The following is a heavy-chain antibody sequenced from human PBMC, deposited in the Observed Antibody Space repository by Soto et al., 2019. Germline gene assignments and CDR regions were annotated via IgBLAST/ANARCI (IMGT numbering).Heavy chain of an antibody. D-gene: IGHD6-19*01. CDR1: GYTFTSYG. CDR2: ISAYNGNT. Sequence: ASVKVSCKASGYTFTSYGISWVRQAPGQGLEWMGWISAYNGNTNYAQKLQGRVTMTTDTSTSTAYMELRSLRSDDTAVYYCARDVAVAGIVYYYYGMDVWGQGTTVTVSS. V-gene: IGHV1-18*01. J-gene: IGHJ6*02. CDR3: ARDVAVAGIVYYYYGMDV.